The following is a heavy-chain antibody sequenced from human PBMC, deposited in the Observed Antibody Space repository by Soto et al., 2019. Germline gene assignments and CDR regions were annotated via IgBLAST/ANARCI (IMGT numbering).Heavy chain of an antibody. CDR2: IIPILGIA. CDR3: ARDTSTTPYAFDI. V-gene: IGHV1-69*04. J-gene: IGHJ3*02. Sequence: GASVKVSCKASGGTFSSYTISWVRQAPGQGLEWMGRIIPILGIANYAQKFQGRVTITADKSTSTAYMELSSLRSEDTAVYYCARDTSTTPYAFDIWGQGTMVTV. CDR1: GGTFSSYT. D-gene: IGHD5-12*01.